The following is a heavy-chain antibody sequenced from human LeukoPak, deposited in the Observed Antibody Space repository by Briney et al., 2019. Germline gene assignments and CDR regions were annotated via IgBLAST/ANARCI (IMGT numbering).Heavy chain of an antibody. CDR2: INHSGST. V-gene: IGHV4-34*01. CDR1: GGSFSGYY. CDR3: ARRRDIVVVVAATPLDY. D-gene: IGHD2-15*01. Sequence: SETLSLTCAVYGGSFSGYYWSWIREPPGKGQEWIGEINHSGSTNYNPSLKSRVTISVDTSKNQFSLKLSSVTAADTAVYYCARRRDIVVVVAATPLDYWGQGTVVTVSS. J-gene: IGHJ4*02.